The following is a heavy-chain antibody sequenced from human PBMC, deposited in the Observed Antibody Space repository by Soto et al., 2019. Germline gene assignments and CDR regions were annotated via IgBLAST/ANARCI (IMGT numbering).Heavy chain of an antibody. CDR2: INPNSSGA. V-gene: IGHV1-2*02. J-gene: IGHJ4*02. CDR1: GYTFTGYY. D-gene: IGHD6-6*01. Sequence: ASVKVSCKASGYTFTGYYMHWVRQAPGQGLEWMGWINPNSSGANYAQKFQGRVTMTRDTSISTAYMELSRLRSDDTAVYYCAREMYSSSSGSDYWGQGTLVTVSS. CDR3: AREMYSSSSGSDY.